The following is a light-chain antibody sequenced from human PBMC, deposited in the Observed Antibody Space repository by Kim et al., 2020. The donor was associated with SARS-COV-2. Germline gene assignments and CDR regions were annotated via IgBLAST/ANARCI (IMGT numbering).Light chain of an antibody. V-gene: IGKV1-9*01. J-gene: IGKJ4*01. CDR1: QGISSR. Sequence: ASVGDRVTLTCRASQGISSRLAWYQQEPGKAPKLLIYLASTLQSGVPSRFSGSGSATEFTLTVSSLQPEDFATYYCQQSTSYPITFGGGTKVDIK. CDR2: LAS. CDR3: QQSTSYPIT.